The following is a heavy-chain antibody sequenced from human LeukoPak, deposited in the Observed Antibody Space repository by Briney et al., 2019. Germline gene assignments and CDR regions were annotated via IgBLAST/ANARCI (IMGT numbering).Heavy chain of an antibody. J-gene: IGHJ4*02. V-gene: IGHV3-64*01. CDR3: ARGGSIVGAFDY. CDR1: GFTFSSYA. Sequence: PGGSLRLSCAASGFTFSSYAMHWVHQAPGKGLEYVSAISSNGGSTYYANSVKGRFTISRDNSKNTLYLQMGSLRAEDVAVYYCARGGSIVGAFDYWGQGTLVTVSS. CDR2: ISSNGGST. D-gene: IGHD1-26*01.